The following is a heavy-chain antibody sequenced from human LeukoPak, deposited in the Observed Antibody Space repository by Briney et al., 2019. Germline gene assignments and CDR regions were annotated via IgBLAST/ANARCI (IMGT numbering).Heavy chain of an antibody. CDR2: MFESP. J-gene: IGHJ4*02. Sequence: SETLSLTCTVSGGSISSYYWSWIRQSPGKGLEWIGYMFESPNYNPSLKSRATISVDTSKNQFSLKLSSVTAADTAVYYCARDVYYGSGHDYWGQGTLVTVSS. CDR3: ARDVYYGSGHDY. CDR1: GGSISSYY. D-gene: IGHD3-10*01. V-gene: IGHV4-59*12.